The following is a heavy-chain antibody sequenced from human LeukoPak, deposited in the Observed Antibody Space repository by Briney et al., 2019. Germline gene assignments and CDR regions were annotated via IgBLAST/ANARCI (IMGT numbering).Heavy chain of an antibody. J-gene: IGHJ4*02. CDR3: ARRPHIVVVVAAIDY. Sequence: PGGSLRLSCAASGFTFSSYNMNWVRQAPGKGLEWVSSISSSSSYIYYADSVKGRFTISRDNAKNSLYLQMNSLRAEDTAVYYCARRPHIVVVVAAIDYWGQGTLVTVSS. CDR2: ISSSSSYI. D-gene: IGHD2-15*01. V-gene: IGHV3-21*01. CDR1: GFTFSSYN.